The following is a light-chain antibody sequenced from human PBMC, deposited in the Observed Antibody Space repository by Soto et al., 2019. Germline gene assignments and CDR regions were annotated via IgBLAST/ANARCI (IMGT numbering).Light chain of an antibody. CDR2: GAS. V-gene: IGKV3-20*01. Sequence: EILMTQSPSTLSVSAGERATLSCGAGQNIHTNLAWYQQKPGQAPRLLFYGASTGATGIPDRFSGSGAETDFTLTISRLEPEDFAVYYCQQYGSSAPITFGQGTRLEIK. CDR1: QNIHTN. CDR3: QQYGSSAPIT. J-gene: IGKJ5*01.